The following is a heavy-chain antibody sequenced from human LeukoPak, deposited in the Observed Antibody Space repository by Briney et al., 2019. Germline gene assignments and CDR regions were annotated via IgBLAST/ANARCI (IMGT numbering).Heavy chain of an antibody. Sequence: ASVKVSCKASGYSFTSYSLHWVRQASGQRLEWMGWINVANGNTKYSQKLQDRVTFTRDTSANTAYMELSGLTSEDTAQYFCARGRGSNLLYWGQGTLVTVSS. J-gene: IGHJ4*02. CDR3: ARGRGSNLLY. CDR1: GYSFTSYS. V-gene: IGHV1-3*01. D-gene: IGHD1-26*01. CDR2: INVANGNT.